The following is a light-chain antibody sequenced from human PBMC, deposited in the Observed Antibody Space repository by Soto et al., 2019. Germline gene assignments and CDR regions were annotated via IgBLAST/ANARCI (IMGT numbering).Light chain of an antibody. CDR3: QQYDKYST. CDR1: QTISVS. J-gene: IGKJ1*01. V-gene: IGKV1-5*01. CDR2: DAS. Sequence: IQMTQSPSTLSASVGDTVTITCRASQTISVSLAWYQQKPAKAPNLLIYDASTLQGGVPSRFSGSGSGTEFTLTVTSLQPEDFATYFCQQYDKYSTLGHGTKVDIK.